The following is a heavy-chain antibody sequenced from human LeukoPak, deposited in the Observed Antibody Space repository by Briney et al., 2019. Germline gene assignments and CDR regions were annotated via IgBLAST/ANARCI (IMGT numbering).Heavy chain of an antibody. CDR2: IYYSGST. V-gene: IGHV4-59*08. CDR1: GGSISSYY. J-gene: IGHJ3*02. Sequence: NTSETLSLTCTVSGGSISSYYWSWIRQPPGKGLEWIGYIYYSGSTNYNPSLKSRVTISVDTSKNQFSLKLSSVTAADTAVYYCASYGVGATRDAFDIWGQGTIVTVSS. CDR3: ASYGVGATRDAFDI. D-gene: IGHD1-26*01.